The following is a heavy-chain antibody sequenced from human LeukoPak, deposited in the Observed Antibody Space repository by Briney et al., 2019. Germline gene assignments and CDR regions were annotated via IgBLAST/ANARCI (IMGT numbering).Heavy chain of an antibody. CDR1: GFTFSASL. D-gene: IGHD6-19*01. J-gene: IGHJ4*02. V-gene: IGHV3-73*01. CDR3: AKDLIAEAGTFDY. Sequence: GGSLRLSCAASGFTFSASLMHWVRQASGKGLEWVGRIRSKPKSYATPYAASVKGRFTISRDDSKNTAYLQMNSLKTEDTAVYYCAKDLIAEAGTFDYWGQGTLVTVSS. CDR2: IRSKPKSYAT.